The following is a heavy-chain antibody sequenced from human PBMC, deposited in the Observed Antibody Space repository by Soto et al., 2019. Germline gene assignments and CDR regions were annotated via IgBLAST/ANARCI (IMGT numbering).Heavy chain of an antibody. CDR3: ARDYQRFGSGSFYFDY. CDR2: ISSSSSYI. J-gene: IGHJ4*02. V-gene: IGHV3-21*01. D-gene: IGHD3-10*01. CDR1: GFSFSSYG. Sequence: GGSLRLSCAASGFSFSSYGMHWVRQAPGKGLEWVSSISSSSSYIYYADSVKGRFTISRDNAKNSLYLQMNSLRAEDTAVYYCARDYQRFGSGSFYFDYWGQGTLVTVSS.